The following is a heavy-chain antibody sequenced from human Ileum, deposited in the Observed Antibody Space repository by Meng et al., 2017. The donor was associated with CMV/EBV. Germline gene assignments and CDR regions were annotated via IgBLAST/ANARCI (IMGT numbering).Heavy chain of an antibody. D-gene: IGHD6-25*01. Sequence: QGRLVESGGGVVQPGGSLRLSCAASGFGFSGYGMHWVRQAPGKGLEWVAFIRSNGNTKYYADSVKGRFTISRDNSKNTMYLQVNSLRPEDTAIYYCAKEGGAYFDYWGQGILVTVSS. J-gene: IGHJ4*02. CDR2: IRSNGNTK. V-gene: IGHV3-30*02. CDR3: AKEGGAYFDY. CDR1: GFGFSGYG.